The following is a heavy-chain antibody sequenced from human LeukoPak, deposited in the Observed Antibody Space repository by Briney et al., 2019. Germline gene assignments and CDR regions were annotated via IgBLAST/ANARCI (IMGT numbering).Heavy chain of an antibody. D-gene: IGHD5-18*01. CDR1: GGSISSSNW. CDR2: IYHSGST. Sequence: SGTLSLTCAVSGGSISSSNWWSWVRQPPGKGLEWIGEIYHSGSTNYNPSLKSRVTISVDTSKNQFSLKLSSVTAADTAMYYCARGRAAMVTYYNSDAYYYFDYWGQGTLVTVSS. J-gene: IGHJ4*02. CDR3: ARGRAAMVTYYNSDAYYYFDY. V-gene: IGHV4-4*02.